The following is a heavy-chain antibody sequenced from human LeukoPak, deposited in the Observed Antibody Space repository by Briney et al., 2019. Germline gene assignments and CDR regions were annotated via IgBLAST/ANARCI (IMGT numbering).Heavy chain of an antibody. CDR1: GFTFSSYS. V-gene: IGHV3-23*01. D-gene: IGHD3-10*01. Sequence: GGSLRLSCAASGFTFSSYSMTWVRQAPGKGLEWVSAISGSGGSTYYADSVKGRFTISRDNSKNTLYLQMNSLRAEDTAVYYCAKDSLAVRGVIILNNWFDPWGQGTLVTVSS. CDR3: AKDSLAVRGVIILNNWFDP. J-gene: IGHJ5*02. CDR2: ISGSGGST.